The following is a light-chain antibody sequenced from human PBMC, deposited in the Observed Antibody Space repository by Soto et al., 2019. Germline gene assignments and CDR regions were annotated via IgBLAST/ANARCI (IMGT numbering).Light chain of an antibody. CDR2: DVT. J-gene: IGLJ1*01. CDR3: SSFTGSSYV. CDR1: SCDVGNNNY. V-gene: IGLV2-14*03. Sequence: QSVLTQPASVSGSPGQSITISCTGTSCDVGNNNYVSWYQHNPGRAPKVMICDVTNRPSGVSNRFSGSKSGNTASLTISGLQAEDEADYYCSSFTGSSYVFGTGTKVTVL.